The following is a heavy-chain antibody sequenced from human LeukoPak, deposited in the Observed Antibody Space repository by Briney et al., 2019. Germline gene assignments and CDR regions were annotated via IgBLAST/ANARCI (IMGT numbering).Heavy chain of an antibody. CDR3: ATPRRSVVVPAAPPLDY. CDR1: GYTFSNYA. Sequence: ASVKVSCKASGYTFSNYALHWVRQAPGQRLEWMGWINAGNGNTKYSQKFQGRGTLTRDTSASTAYMELSSLRAEDTAVYYCATPRRSVVVPAAPPLDYWGQGTLVTVSS. CDR2: INAGNGNT. J-gene: IGHJ4*02. D-gene: IGHD2-2*01. V-gene: IGHV1-3*01.